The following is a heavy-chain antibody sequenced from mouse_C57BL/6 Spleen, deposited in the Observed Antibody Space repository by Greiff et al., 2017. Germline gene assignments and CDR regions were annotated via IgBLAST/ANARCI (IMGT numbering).Heavy chain of an antibody. CDR1: GYTFTDYE. CDR3: TSAGDDYGSKEVDD. Sequence: QVQLQQSGAELVRPGASVTLSCKASGYTFTDYEMHWVKQTPVHGLEWIGAIDPETGGTAYNQKFKGKAILTADKSSSTAYMELRSLTSEDSAVYYCTSAGDDYGSKEVDDWGQVASVTVAS. CDR2: IDPETGGT. V-gene: IGHV1-15*01. J-gene: IGHJ4*01. D-gene: IGHD1-1*01.